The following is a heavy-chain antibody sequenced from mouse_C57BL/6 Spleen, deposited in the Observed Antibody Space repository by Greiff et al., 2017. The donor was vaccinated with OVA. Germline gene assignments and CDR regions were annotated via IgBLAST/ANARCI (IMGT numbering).Heavy chain of an antibody. Sequence: VQLQQSVAELVRPGASVKLSCTASGFNITNTYMHWVKQRPEQGLEWIGRIDPANGNTKYAPKFQGKATIFSTETSSNTAYLQLSSLTSEDTAIYYCARGVAKHWYFDVWGTGTTVTVSS. V-gene: IGHV14-3*01. CDR3: ARGVAKHWYFDV. CDR2: IDPANGNT. CDR1: GFNITNTY. J-gene: IGHJ1*03. D-gene: IGHD1-1*01.